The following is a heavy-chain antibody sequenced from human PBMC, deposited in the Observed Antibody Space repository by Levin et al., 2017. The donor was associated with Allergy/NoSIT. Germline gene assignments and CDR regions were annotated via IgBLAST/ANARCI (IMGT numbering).Heavy chain of an antibody. CDR1: GFTFGDYA. D-gene: IGHD6-6*01. CDR2: LRSNRHGGTS. Sequence: GGSLRLSCSASGFTFGDYAMSWFRQAPGKGLEWVAFLRSNRHGGTSEYAASVRGRFIISRDDSKSIAYLQMNSLKIEDTAVYYCTRDIEARHWFDPWGQGTLVTISS. CDR3: TRDIEARHWFDP. J-gene: IGHJ5*02. V-gene: IGHV3-49*03.